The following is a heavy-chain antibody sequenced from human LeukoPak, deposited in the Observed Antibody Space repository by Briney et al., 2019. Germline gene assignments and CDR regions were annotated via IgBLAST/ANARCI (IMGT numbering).Heavy chain of an antibody. J-gene: IGHJ4*02. D-gene: IGHD3-22*01. CDR3: AKEVSGYYFDY. Sequence: GGSLRLSCAASGFTFSSYGMHWVRQASGKGLEWVAVISYDGSNKYYADSVKGRFTISRDNSKNTLYLQMNSLRAEDTAVYYCAKEVSGYYFDYWGQGTLVTVSS. V-gene: IGHV3-30*18. CDR2: ISYDGSNK. CDR1: GFTFSSYG.